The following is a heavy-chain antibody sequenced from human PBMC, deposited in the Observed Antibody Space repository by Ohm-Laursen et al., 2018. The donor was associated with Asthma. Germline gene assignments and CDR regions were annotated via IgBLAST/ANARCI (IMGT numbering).Heavy chain of an antibody. V-gene: IGHV3-48*03. CDR3: ARGIRGDILTGSAMDV. Sequence: SLRLSCAASGFPFSSYAMHWVRQAPGKGLQWVSYISSSGSTIYYADSVKGRFTITRDNAKNSLYLQMNSQRVEDTAVYYCARGIRGDILTGSAMDVWGQGTTVTVSS. CDR1: GFPFSSYA. D-gene: IGHD3-9*01. CDR2: ISSSGSTI. J-gene: IGHJ6*02.